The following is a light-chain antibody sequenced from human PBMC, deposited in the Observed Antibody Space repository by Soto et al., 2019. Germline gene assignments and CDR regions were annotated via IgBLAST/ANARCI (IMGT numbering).Light chain of an antibody. J-gene: IGKJ1*01. CDR1: QSVLNW. CDR3: QQYNSYTRT. Sequence: DIQLTQSPSTLSASVGDRVTLTCRASQSVLNWLAWYQQKPGKAPKLLIYKASSLQSGVPSRFSGSGSGTEFTLTISSLQPDDFATYYCQQYNSYTRTFGQGTKLDI. CDR2: KAS. V-gene: IGKV1-5*03.